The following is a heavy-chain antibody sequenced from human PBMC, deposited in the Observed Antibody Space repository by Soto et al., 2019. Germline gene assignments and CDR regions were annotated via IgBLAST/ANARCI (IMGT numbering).Heavy chain of an antibody. J-gene: IGHJ4*02. CDR1: GGSFSGYY. Sequence: SETLSLTCAVYGGSFSGYYWSWIRQPPGKGLEWIGEINHSGSTNYNPSLKSRVTISVDTSKNQFSLKLSSVTAADTAVYYCARILERGRLDYWGQGTLVTVSS. CDR3: ARILERGRLDY. V-gene: IGHV4-34*01. D-gene: IGHD5-12*01. CDR2: INHSGST.